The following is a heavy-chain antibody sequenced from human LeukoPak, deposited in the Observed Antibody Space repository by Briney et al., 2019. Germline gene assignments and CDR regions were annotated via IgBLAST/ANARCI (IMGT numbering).Heavy chain of an antibody. V-gene: IGHV4-4*02. Sequence: SGTLSLTCAVSGGSISSSNWWSWVRQPPGKGLEWIGEIYHSGSTNYNPSLKSRVTISVDKSKNQFSLKLSSVTAADTAVYHCARGMGSSWYTYDYWGQGTLVTVSS. CDR2: IYHSGST. J-gene: IGHJ4*02. CDR3: ARGMGSSWYTYDY. CDR1: GGSISSSNW. D-gene: IGHD6-13*01.